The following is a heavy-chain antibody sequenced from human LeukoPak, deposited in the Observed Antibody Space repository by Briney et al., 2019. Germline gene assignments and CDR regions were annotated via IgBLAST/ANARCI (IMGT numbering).Heavy chain of an antibody. D-gene: IGHD1-26*01. CDR3: ARDNQWWEPRHSYFDY. Sequence: PGRSLRLSCAASGFTFSSYGMHWVRQAPGKGLEWVGVIWYDGNNKYYADSVKGRFTISRDNSKNMLYLQMDGLRAEDTAVYYCARDNQWWEPRHSYFDYWGQGTLVTVSS. CDR1: GFTFSSYG. J-gene: IGHJ4*02. V-gene: IGHV3-33*01. CDR2: IWYDGNNK.